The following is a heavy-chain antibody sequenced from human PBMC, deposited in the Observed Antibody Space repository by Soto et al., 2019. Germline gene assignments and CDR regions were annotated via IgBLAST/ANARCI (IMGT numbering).Heavy chain of an antibody. V-gene: IGHV1-8*01. CDR1: GYTFTNYD. Sequence: QVQLVQSGAEVKKPGASVKVSCKASGYTFTNYDIMWVRQATGQGLEWMGWMDPNSGNTGSAQKFQGRVTMTRNTSISTAHMELSSLSSEDTALYYCARSGRISGVYWGQGTLVTVSS. J-gene: IGHJ4*02. CDR3: ARSGRISGVY. CDR2: MDPNSGNT. D-gene: IGHD1-26*01.